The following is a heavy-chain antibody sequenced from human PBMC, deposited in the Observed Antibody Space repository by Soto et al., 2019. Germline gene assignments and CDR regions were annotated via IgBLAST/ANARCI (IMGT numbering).Heavy chain of an antibody. Sequence: ASVKASCKASRYSFSNYAVHRVRQAPGQRLEWMGWVNAGNGNTRYSQNFQGRVTITRDTSARTAYLELSSLRSEDTAVYYCARGHLAVVPVASWYYYMDVWGKGTTVTVSS. J-gene: IGHJ6*03. CDR1: RYSFSNYA. CDR2: VNAGNGNT. V-gene: IGHV1-3*01. D-gene: IGHD2-2*01. CDR3: ARGHLAVVPVASWYYYMDV.